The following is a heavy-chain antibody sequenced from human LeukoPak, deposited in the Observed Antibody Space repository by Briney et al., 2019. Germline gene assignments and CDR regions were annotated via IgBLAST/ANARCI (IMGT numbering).Heavy chain of an antibody. J-gene: IGHJ3*02. CDR3: ANSGYSYGPDAFDI. D-gene: IGHD5-18*01. Sequence: GGSLRLSCAASGFTVTNFAMSWVRQAPGKGLEWVSGVSSGGGGGGGSTYYADSVKGRFTISRDNSKNTLYLQMNSLRAEDTAVYHCANSGYSYGPDAFDIWGQGTMVTVSS. V-gene: IGHV3-23*01. CDR1: GFTVTNFA. CDR2: VSSGGGGGGGST.